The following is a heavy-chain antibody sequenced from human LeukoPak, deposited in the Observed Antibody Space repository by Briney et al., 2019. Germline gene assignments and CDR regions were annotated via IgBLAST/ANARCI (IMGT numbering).Heavy chain of an antibody. V-gene: IGHV1-2*02. CDR2: MNPNSGGT. CDR1: GYTLTGYY. D-gene: IGHD3-16*02. Sequence: GASVKVSCKASGYTLTGYYMHWVRQAPGQGLEWMGWMNPNSGGTKYAQQFQGRVTMTRDTSISTAYMELSRLRSDDTAMYYCARDKLGLGELSLYDQWGQGTLATVFS. CDR3: ARDKLGLGELSLYDQ. J-gene: IGHJ5*02.